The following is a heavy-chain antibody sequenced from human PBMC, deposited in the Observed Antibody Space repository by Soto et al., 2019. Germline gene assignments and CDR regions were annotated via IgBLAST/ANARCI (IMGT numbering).Heavy chain of an antibody. J-gene: IGHJ4*02. Sequence: SQTLSLTCGISGDSVSSNSAAWNWLRQSPSRGLEWLGRTYYRAKWYNDYAVAVESRITINPDTSKNHFSLQLNFVTPEDTAVYFCARGEQYSGRIFDYWGQGTLVTVSS. CDR1: GDSVSSNSAA. V-gene: IGHV6-1*01. CDR3: ARGEQYSGRIFDY. D-gene: IGHD1-26*01. CDR2: TYYRAKWYN.